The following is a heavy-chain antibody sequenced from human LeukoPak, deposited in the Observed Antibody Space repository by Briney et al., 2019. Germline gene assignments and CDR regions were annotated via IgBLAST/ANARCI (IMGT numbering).Heavy chain of an antibody. CDR3: ASHRYDSSGYYDY. CDR1: GGTFSSYA. CDR2: IIPIFGTA. V-gene: IGHV1-69*06. Sequence: SVKVSCKASGGTFSSYAISWVRQAPGQGLEWMGGIIPIFGTANYAQKFQGRVTITADKSTSTAYMELSSLRSEDTAVYYCASHRYDSSGYYDYWGQGTLVTVSS. D-gene: IGHD3-22*01. J-gene: IGHJ4*02.